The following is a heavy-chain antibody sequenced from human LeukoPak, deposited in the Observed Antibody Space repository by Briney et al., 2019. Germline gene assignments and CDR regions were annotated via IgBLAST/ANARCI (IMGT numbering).Heavy chain of an antibody. CDR1: GFTFSDYY. V-gene: IGHV3-11*04. CDR2: ISSSGSTI. CDR3: APSGRGWDRYFDY. J-gene: IGHJ4*02. D-gene: IGHD6-19*01. Sequence: GGSLRLSCAASGFTFSDYYMSWIRQAPGKGLEWVSYISSSGSTIYYADSVKGRLTISRDNAKNPLYLQMNSLRAEDTAVYYCAPSGRGWDRYFDYWGQGTLVTVSS.